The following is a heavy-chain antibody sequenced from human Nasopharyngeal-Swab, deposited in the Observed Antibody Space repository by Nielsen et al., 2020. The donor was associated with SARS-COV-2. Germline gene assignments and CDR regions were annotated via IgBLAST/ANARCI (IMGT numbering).Heavy chain of an antibody. Sequence: SETLSLTCTASGGSISGYFWSWVRQPPEKGLEWIGYIHYGGSTNYNPSLKSRVTISVDMSKNQFSLRLASVTAADTAVYYCARGRNYVYTPFDYWGQGSLVTVSS. D-gene: IGHD1-7*01. CDR3: ARGRNYVYTPFDY. V-gene: IGHV4-59*01. CDR2: IHYGGST. CDR1: GGSISGYF. J-gene: IGHJ4*02.